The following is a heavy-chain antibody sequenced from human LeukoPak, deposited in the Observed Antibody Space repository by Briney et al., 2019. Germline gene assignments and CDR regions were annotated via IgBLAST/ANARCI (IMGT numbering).Heavy chain of an antibody. CDR1: GGSISSGGYY. CDR3: ARDPSGYFNY. V-gene: IGHV4-61*08. D-gene: IGHD3-22*01. Sequence: SETLSLTCTVSGGSISSGGYYWSWIRQHPGKGLEWIGYIYYSGSTNYNPSLKSRVTISVDTSKNQFSLRLSSVTAADTAVYYCARDPSGYFNYWGQGTLATVSS. CDR2: IYYSGST. J-gene: IGHJ4*02.